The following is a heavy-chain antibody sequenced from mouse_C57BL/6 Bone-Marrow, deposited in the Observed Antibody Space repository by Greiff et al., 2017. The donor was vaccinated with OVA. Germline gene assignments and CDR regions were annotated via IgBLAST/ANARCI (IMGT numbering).Heavy chain of an antibody. J-gene: IGHJ3*01. CDR2: SRNKANDYTI. CDR1: GFTFSDFY. CDR3: ARDERLLPFAY. Sequence: EVQGVESGGGLVQSGRSLRLSCATSGFTFSDFYMEWVRQAPGKGLEWIAASRNKANDYTIEYSASVKGRFIVSRDTSQCILYLQMNALRAEDTAIYYCARDERLLPFAYWGQGTLVTVSA. D-gene: IGHD3-2*02. V-gene: IGHV7-1*01.